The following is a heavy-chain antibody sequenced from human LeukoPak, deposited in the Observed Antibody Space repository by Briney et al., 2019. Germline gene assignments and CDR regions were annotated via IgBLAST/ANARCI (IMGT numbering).Heavy chain of an antibody. CDR3: ATGAIHYDFWSGDLPYYYGMDV. CDR1: GGSFSGYY. CDR2: INHSGST. J-gene: IGHJ6*02. Sequence: PSVTLSLTCAVYGGSFSGYYWSWIRQPPGKGLEWIGEINHSGSTNYNPSLKSRVTISVDTSKNQFSLKLSSVTAADTAVYYCATGAIHYDFWSGDLPYYYGMDVWAQGTTVTVSS. V-gene: IGHV4-34*01. D-gene: IGHD3-3*01.